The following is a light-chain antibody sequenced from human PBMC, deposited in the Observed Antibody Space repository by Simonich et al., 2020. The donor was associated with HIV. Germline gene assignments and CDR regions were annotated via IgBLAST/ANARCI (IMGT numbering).Light chain of an antibody. Sequence: DIVVTQSPDSLPVSLGERATINCKSSQSVLHTPNNKNYLAWYQQKPGQPPKLLIYWASTRESGVPDRFSGSGSGTLFTLTISSLQAEDVAVYYCQQYYSTPLTFGGGTKVEIK. V-gene: IGKV4-1*01. J-gene: IGKJ4*01. CDR3: QQYYSTPLT. CDR1: QSVLHTPNNKNY. CDR2: WAS.